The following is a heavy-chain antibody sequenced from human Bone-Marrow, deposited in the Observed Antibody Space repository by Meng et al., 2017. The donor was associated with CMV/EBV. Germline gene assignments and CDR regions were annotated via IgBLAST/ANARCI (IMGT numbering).Heavy chain of an antibody. V-gene: IGHV4-39*07. D-gene: IGHD1-1*01. J-gene: IGHJ4*02. CDR1: GGSISRSSYY. Sequence: SETLSLTCTVSGGSISRSSYYWGWIRQPPGKGLEWIGEINHSGSTNYNPSLKSRVTISVDTSKNQFSLKLSSVTAADTAVYYCARTGTTSAETPFDYWGQGTLVTVSS. CDR3: ARTGTTSAETPFDY. CDR2: INHSGST.